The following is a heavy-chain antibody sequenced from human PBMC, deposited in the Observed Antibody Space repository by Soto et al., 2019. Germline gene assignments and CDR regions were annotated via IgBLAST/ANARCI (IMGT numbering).Heavy chain of an antibody. D-gene: IGHD2-21*02. CDR2: INHSGST. Sequence: SETLSLTCAVYGGSFSGYYWSWIRQPPGKGLEWIGEINHSGSTNYNPSLKSRVTISVDTSKNQFSLKLSSVTAADTAVYYCARGPPSFHIVVVTARSPFDYWGQGTLVTVSP. CDR3: ARGPPSFHIVVVTARSPFDY. CDR1: GGSFSGYY. J-gene: IGHJ4*02. V-gene: IGHV4-34*01.